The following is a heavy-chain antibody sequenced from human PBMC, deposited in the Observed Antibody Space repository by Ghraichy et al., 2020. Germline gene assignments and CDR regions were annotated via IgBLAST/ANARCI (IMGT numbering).Heavy chain of an antibody. V-gene: IGHV3-43*02. CDR1: GFSFDDYA. CDR2: ISGDGSKT. D-gene: IGHD1-20*01. Sequence: GALRLSCAASGFSFDDYAMHWVRQAPGKGLEWVSLISGDGSKTYYADSVKGRFIMSRDNSKNSQYLQMNSLRTEDTAFYYCAKDLTGSGYYGLDVWGQGTTVTVSS. J-gene: IGHJ6*02. CDR3: AKDLTGSGYYGLDV.